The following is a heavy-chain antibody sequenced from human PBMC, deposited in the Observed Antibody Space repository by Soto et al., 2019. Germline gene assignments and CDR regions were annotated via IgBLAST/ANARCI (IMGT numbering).Heavy chain of an antibody. Sequence: GGSLRLSCTASGFTFSTYSMNWVRQSPGKGLEWVSSISGSSTYIYYADSLKGRFTISRDNAKNSLYLQMSSLRAEDTAVYYCARNSPTYYYGSGTYYKHGMDVWGQGTTVTVS. CDR3: ARNSPTYYYGSGTYYKHGMDV. J-gene: IGHJ6*02. CDR2: ISGSSTYI. CDR1: GFTFSTYS. V-gene: IGHV3-21*01. D-gene: IGHD3-10*01.